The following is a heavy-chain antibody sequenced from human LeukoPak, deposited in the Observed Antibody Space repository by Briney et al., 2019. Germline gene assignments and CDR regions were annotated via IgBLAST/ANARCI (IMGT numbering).Heavy chain of an antibody. CDR2: ISYDGSNK. CDR1: GFTFSSYA. D-gene: IGHD4-17*01. Sequence: GRSLRLSCAASGFTFSSYAMHWVRQAPGKGLEWVAVISYDGSNKYYADSVKGRFTISRDNSKNTLYLQMNSLRAEDTAVYYCARDRGCGDYVDGGTEGGAFDIWGQGTMVTVSS. J-gene: IGHJ3*02. CDR3: ARDRGCGDYVDGGTEGGAFDI. V-gene: IGHV3-30*04.